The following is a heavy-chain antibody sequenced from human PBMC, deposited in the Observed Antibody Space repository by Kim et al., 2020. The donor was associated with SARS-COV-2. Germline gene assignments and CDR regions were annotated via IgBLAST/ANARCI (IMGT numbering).Heavy chain of an antibody. D-gene: IGHD2-21*02. V-gene: IGHV3-7*03. Sequence: GGSLRLSCAASGFTFSSYCMIWVRQPPARGLEWVAYIINIGSAKYYSDSVNSRFTISRANANNSPHLQLNSLRAEDTAAYYCARRFSHPLLFFFYYYG. CDR1: GFTFSSYC. CDR2: IINIGSAK. J-gene: IGHJ6*01. CDR3: ARRFSHPLLFFFYYYG.